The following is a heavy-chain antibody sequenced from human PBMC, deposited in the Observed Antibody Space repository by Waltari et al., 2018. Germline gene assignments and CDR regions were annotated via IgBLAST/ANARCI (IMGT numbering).Heavy chain of an antibody. D-gene: IGHD3-22*01. CDR2: INPNSGGT. Sequence: VQLVESGGGLVQPGASVKVSCKASGYTFTGYYMHWVRQAPGQGLEWMGRINPNSGGTNYAQKFQGRVTMTRDTSISTAYMELSRLRSDDTAVYYCARDLPHSSGYYGSFWFDPWGQGTLVTVSS. CDR3: ARDLPHSSGYYGSFWFDP. J-gene: IGHJ5*02. CDR1: GYTFTGYY. V-gene: IGHV1-2*06.